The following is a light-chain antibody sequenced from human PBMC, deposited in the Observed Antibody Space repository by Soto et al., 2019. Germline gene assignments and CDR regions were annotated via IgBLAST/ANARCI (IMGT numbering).Light chain of an antibody. CDR2: RAS. V-gene: IGKV1-5*03. Sequence: DIQMTQSPSILSASVGDRVTITCRASQTINNWLAWYQQKPGKAPKFLIYRASNLESGVPSRFSGSASGTEFSLTTTGLQTEDFANYYCQNSNTYRYTFGQGTKLEIK. CDR1: QTINNW. J-gene: IGKJ2*01. CDR3: QNSNTYRYT.